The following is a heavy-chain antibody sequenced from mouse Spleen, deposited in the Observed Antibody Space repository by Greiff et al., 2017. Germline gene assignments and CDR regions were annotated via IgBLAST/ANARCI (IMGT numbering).Heavy chain of an antibody. D-gene: IGHD4-1*01. CDR3: ARWSGDAMDY. Sequence: QVHVKQSGAELVKPGASVKMSCKASGYTFTSYWITWVKQRPGQGLEWIGDIYPGSGSTNYNEKFKSKATLTVDTSSSTAYMQLSSLTSEDSAVYYCARWSGDAMDYWGQGTSVTVSS. CDR1: GYTFTSYW. V-gene: IGHV1-55*01. CDR2: IYPGSGST. J-gene: IGHJ4*01.